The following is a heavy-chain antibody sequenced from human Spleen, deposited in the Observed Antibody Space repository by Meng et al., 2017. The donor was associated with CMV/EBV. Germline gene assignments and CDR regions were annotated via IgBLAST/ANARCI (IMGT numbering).Heavy chain of an antibody. J-gene: IGHJ4*02. CDR3: ARTEEVFDY. CDR2: INHSGST. D-gene: IGHD1-14*01. Sequence: VPLPQSGALLLKPSDALSLTCAVYGGSFSGYYWSWIRPPPGKGLEWIGEINHSGSTNYNPSLKSRDTISVDTLNYQFSLKLRAVTAADVVVYYCARTEEVFDYWGQGNMV. CDR1: GGSFSGYY. V-gene: IGHV4-34*01.